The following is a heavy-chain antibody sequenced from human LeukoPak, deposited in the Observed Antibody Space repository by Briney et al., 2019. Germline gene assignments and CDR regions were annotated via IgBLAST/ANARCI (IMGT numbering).Heavy chain of an antibody. D-gene: IGHD3-22*01. J-gene: IGHJ4*01. CDR3: AREPFADYESSGNLPSPFDY. CDR2: INPSGGRT. Sequence: ASVKVSCKASGYTFTGYYMHWVRQAPGQGLEWMGIINPSGGRTSYAQKFQDRVTMTRDMSTSTVYMELSSLRSEDTAVFYCAREPFADYESSGNLPSPFDYWGHGTLVTVSS. V-gene: IGHV1-46*01. CDR1: GYTFTGYY.